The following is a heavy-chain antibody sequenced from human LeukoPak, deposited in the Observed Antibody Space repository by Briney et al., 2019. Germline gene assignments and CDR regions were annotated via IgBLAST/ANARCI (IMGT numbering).Heavy chain of an antibody. CDR2: IYYSGST. Sequence: PSETLSLTCAVSGGSISSSNWWSWVRQPPGMGLEWVGSIYYSGSTYYNPSPESRVTMSVDTSENQFSLNPSSVTAADTAMYYCAKTSGYDFWSGLDAFDIWGQGTLVTVSS. CDR3: AKTSGYDFWSGLDAFDI. D-gene: IGHD3-3*01. J-gene: IGHJ3*02. CDR1: GGSISSSNW. V-gene: IGHV4-4*02.